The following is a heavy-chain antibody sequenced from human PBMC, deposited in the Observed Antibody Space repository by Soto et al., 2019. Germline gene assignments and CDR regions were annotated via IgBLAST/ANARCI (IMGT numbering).Heavy chain of an antibody. J-gene: IGHJ6*03. CDR2: IYYSGST. CDR1: GGSISSYY. CDR3: ARLAGVRDYDFWSGYYLADGKEYYYYYMEV. D-gene: IGHD3-3*01. Sequence: SETLSLTCTVSGGSISSYYWSWIRQPPGKGLEWIGYIYYSGSTNYNPSLKSRVTISVDTSKNQFSLKLSSVTAADTAVYYCARLAGVRDYDFWSGYYLADGKEYYYYYMEVWGKGTTVTVSS. V-gene: IGHV4-59*08.